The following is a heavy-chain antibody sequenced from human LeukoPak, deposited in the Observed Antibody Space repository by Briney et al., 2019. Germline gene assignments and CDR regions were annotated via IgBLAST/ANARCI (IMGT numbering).Heavy chain of an antibody. CDR3: AKDHTVTNIIDY. V-gene: IGHV3-23*01. CDR2: ISGSGGST. Sequence: GGSLRLSCAASGFTFSSYAMSWVRQAPGKGLEWVSAISGSGGSTYYTDSVKGRFTISRDNSKNTLYLQMNSLRAEDTAVYYCAKDHTVTNIIDYWGQGTLVTVSS. D-gene: IGHD4-17*01. CDR1: GFTFSSYA. J-gene: IGHJ4*02.